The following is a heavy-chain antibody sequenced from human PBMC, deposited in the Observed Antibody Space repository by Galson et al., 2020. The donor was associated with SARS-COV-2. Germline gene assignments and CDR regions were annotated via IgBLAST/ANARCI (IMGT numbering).Heavy chain of an antibody. J-gene: IGHJ4*02. Sequence: TGGSLRLSCAASGFTFSSYAMSWVRQAPGKGLEWVSSISGSGGNTYYADSVKGRFTISRDNSKSTLYLQMNSLRAEDTAVYFCAKDLQGIAVARFDYWGLGTLVTVSS. CDR3: AKDLQGIAVARFDY. D-gene: IGHD6-19*01. CDR2: ISGSGGNT. CDR1: GFTFSSYA. V-gene: IGHV3-23*01.